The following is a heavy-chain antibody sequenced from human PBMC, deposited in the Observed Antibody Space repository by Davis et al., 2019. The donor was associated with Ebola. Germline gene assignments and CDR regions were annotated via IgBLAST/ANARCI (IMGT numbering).Heavy chain of an antibody. Sequence: GESLKISCAASGFTFSSYGMHWVRQAPGKGLEWVAVISYDGSNKYYAGSVKGRFTISRDNAKNSLYLQMNTLRAEDTALYHCAIPARGLQLPETSWGQGTLVTVSS. J-gene: IGHJ5*02. CDR1: GFTFSSYG. CDR3: AIPARGLQLPETS. V-gene: IGHV3-30*03. D-gene: IGHD1-1*01. CDR2: ISYDGSNK.